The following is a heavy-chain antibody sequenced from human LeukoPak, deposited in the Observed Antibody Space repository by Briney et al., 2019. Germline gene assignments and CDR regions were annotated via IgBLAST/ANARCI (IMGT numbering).Heavy chain of an antibody. CDR1: GGTFSSYA. V-gene: IGHV1-69*13. D-gene: IGHD4-17*01. Sequence: SVKASCKASGGTFSSYAISWVRQAPGQGLEWMGGIIPIFGTANYAQKFQGRVTITADESTSTAYMELSSLRSEDTAVYYCARDREATVTSYYGMDVWGQGTTVTVSS. J-gene: IGHJ6*02. CDR3: ARDREATVTSYYGMDV. CDR2: IIPIFGTA.